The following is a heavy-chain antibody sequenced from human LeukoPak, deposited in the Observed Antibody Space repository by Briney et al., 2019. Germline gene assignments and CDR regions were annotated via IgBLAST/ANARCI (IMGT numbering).Heavy chain of an antibody. CDR2: IYYSGST. J-gene: IGHJ6*02. CDR3: ARDRVLVTAYYGMDV. V-gene: IGHV4-61*01. Sequence: SETLSLTCTVSGGSVSSGRYYWHWIRQPPGMGLEWIGYIYYSGSTYYNPSLKSRVTISVDTSKNQFSLNLSSVTAADTAVYYCARDRVLVTAYYGMDVWGQGTTVTVSS. CDR1: GGSVSSGRYY. D-gene: IGHD2-21*02.